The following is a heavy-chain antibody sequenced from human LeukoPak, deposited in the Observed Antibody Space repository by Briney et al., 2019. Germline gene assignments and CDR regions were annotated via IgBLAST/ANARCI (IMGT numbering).Heavy chain of an antibody. D-gene: IGHD3-22*01. J-gene: IGHJ4*02. V-gene: IGHV3-23*01. CDR3: AKDPGGRNYYNSSPLGY. Sequence: PGGSLRLSCAASGFTFSSYAMSWVRQAPGKGLEWVSAISGSGGSTYYADSVKGRFTISRDNSKNTLYLQMNSLRAEDTAVYYCAKDPGGRNYYNSSPLGYWGQGALVTVSS. CDR2: ISGSGGST. CDR1: GFTFSSYA.